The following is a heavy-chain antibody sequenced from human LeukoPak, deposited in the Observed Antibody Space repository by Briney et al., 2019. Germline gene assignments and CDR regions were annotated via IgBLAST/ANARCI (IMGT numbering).Heavy chain of an antibody. D-gene: IGHD4-11*01. CDR2: MKEDGSER. V-gene: IGHV3-7*01. Sequence: GGSLRLSCEGSTFIFSGHWMNWVRQTPGKGLEWVASMKEDGSERQYVDSVKGRFSISRDNAKNSLYLQMNSLRAEDTAVYYCARDLAVYSMDYWGQGTLVTVSS. CDR1: TFIFSGHW. J-gene: IGHJ4*02. CDR3: ARDLAVYSMDY.